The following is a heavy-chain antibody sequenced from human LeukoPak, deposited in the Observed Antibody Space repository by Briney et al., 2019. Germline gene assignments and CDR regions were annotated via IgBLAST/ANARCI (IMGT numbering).Heavy chain of an antibody. D-gene: IGHD1-26*01. CDR3: ARSPMGDYYYYMDV. J-gene: IGHJ6*03. CDR1: GLTFSSYA. CDR2: ISSNGGST. V-gene: IGHV3-64*01. Sequence: GGSLRLSSAASGLTFSSYAMHWVRQAPGKGVEYGSAISSNGGSTYYANSVKVRFTISRDNSKNTLYLQMGSLRAEDMAVYYCARSPMGDYYYYMDVWGKGTTVTVSS.